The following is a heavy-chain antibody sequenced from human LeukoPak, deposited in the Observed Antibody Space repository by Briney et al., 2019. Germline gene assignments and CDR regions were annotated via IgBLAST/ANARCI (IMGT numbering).Heavy chain of an antibody. CDR2: INPSGDST. CDR3: ASGRFLEWLYY. Sequence: ASVKVSCKASGYTFSSYYMHWVRQAPGQGLEWMGIINPSGDSTSYAQKFQGRVTMTRDTSTSTVYMDLSSLRSEDTAVYYCASGRFLEWLYYWGQGTLVTVSS. D-gene: IGHD3-3*01. V-gene: IGHV1-46*01. J-gene: IGHJ4*02. CDR1: GYTFSSYY.